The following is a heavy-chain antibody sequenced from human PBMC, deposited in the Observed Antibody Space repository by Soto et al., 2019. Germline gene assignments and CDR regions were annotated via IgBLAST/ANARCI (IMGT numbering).Heavy chain of an antibody. D-gene: IGHD2-15*01. J-gene: IGHJ4*02. Sequence: QVQLVESGGGVVQPGRSLRLSCAASGFTFTNYAMYWVRQAPGKGLVWMGYVSYDGAHKFYADSVKGRFTISRDNSKYTLFLQMNSLRAEDTAVYYCAREGEYCSGGSCTYFAYWGQGTLVTVSS. CDR1: GFTFTNYA. CDR2: VSYDGAHK. CDR3: AREGEYCSGGSCTYFAY. V-gene: IGHV3-30-3*01.